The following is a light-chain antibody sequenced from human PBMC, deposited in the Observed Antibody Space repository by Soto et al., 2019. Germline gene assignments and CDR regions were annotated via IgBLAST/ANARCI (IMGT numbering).Light chain of an antibody. J-gene: IGKJ5*01. CDR1: QGISSY. Sequence: QTPSSFSASTGDRVTITCRASQGISSYLAWYQQKPGKAPKLLIYAASTLQSGVPSRFSGSGSGTDFTLTISCLQSEDFATYYCQQYYSYPMTFGQGTRMEIK. V-gene: IGKV1-8*01. CDR3: QQYYSYPMT. CDR2: AAS.